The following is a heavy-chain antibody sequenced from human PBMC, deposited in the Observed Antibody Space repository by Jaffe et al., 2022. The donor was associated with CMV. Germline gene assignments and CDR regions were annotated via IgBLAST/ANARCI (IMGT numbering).Heavy chain of an antibody. CDR2: IKSKTDGGTT. V-gene: IGHV3-15*01. J-gene: IGHJ4*02. CDR3: TTGRYSYGPNTNGY. Sequence: EVQLVESGGGLVKPGGSLRLSCAASGFTFSNAWMSWVRQAPGKGLEWVGRIKSKTDGGTTDYAAPVKGRFTISRDDSKNTLYLQMNSLKTEDTAVYYCTTGRYSYGPNTNGYWGQGTLVTVSS. CDR1: GFTFSNAW. D-gene: IGHD5-18*01.